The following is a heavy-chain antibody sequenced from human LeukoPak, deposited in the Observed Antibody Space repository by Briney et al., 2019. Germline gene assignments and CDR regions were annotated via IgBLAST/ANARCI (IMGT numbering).Heavy chain of an antibody. CDR1: GYTFTSYG. Sequence: ASVKVSCKASGYTFTSYGISWVRQAPGQGLEWMGWINPNSGGTNYAQKFQGRVTMTRDTSISTAYMELSRLRSDDTAVYYCATGITSIAAAGEADYWGQGTLVTVSS. CDR3: ATGITSIAAAGEADY. D-gene: IGHD6-13*01. V-gene: IGHV1-2*02. J-gene: IGHJ4*02. CDR2: INPNSGGT.